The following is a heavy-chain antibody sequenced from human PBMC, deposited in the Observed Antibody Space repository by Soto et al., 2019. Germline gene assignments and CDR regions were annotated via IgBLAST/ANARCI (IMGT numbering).Heavy chain of an antibody. CDR3: ARHKTYYDFWSGYYPDY. CDR2: IYPGDSDT. J-gene: IGHJ4*02. D-gene: IGHD3-3*01. V-gene: IGHV5-51*01. Sequence: LGESLKISCKGSGYSFTSYWIGWVRQMPGKGLEWMGIIYPGDSDTRYSPSFQGQVTISADKSISTAYLQWSSLKASDTAMYYCARHKTYYDFWSGYYPDYWGQGTLVTVSS. CDR1: GYSFTSYW.